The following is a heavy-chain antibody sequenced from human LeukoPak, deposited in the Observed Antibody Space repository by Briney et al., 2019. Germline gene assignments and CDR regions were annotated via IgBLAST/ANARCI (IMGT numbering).Heavy chain of an antibody. Sequence: TASETLSLTCTVAGGSISSYYWSWIRQPAGEGLEWMGRIYTSGSTNYNPSLKSRVTMSVDTSKNQFSMKLSSVTAADTAVYYCAREGGITIFGVVTRGPFDYWGQGTLVTVSS. CDR1: GGSISSYY. D-gene: IGHD3-3*01. CDR3: AREGGITIFGVVTRGPFDY. J-gene: IGHJ4*02. CDR2: IYTSGST. V-gene: IGHV4-4*07.